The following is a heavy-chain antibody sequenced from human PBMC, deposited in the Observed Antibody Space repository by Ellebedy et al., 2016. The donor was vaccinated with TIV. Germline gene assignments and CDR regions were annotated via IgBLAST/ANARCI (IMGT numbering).Heavy chain of an antibody. CDR3: ARDLHDYGDYGPFDY. J-gene: IGHJ4*02. CDR2: ISAYNGNT. CDR1: GYTFTSYG. D-gene: IGHD4-17*01. V-gene: IGHV1-18*01. Sequence: ASVKVSCXASGYTFTSYGISWVRQAPGQGLEWMGWISAYNGNTNYAQKLQGRVTMTTDTSTSTVYMELSGLRSEDTAVYYCARDLHDYGDYGPFDYWGQGTLVTVSS.